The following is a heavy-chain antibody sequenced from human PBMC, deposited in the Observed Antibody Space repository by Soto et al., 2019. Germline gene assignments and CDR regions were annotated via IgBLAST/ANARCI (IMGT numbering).Heavy chain of an antibody. D-gene: IGHD3-10*01. CDR2: IYDSGNT. CDR1: GGSVSSGSFY. J-gene: IGHJ6*02. CDR3: ARTYSWGSGRGRSMDV. Sequence: SETLSLTCTVSGGSVSSGSFYWGWIRQPPGKGLEWIGYIYDSGNTNYNPSLKSRVTILVDTSKNQFSLKLSSVTAADTAMYYCARTYSWGSGRGRSMDVWGQGTTVIGS. V-gene: IGHV4-61*01.